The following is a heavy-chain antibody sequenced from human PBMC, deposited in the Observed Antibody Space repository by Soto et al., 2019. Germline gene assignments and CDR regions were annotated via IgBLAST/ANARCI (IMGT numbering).Heavy chain of an antibody. CDR2: MYHSGST. J-gene: IGHJ4*02. V-gene: IGHV4-38-2*02. CDR1: GYSISSGYY. Sequence: PSETLSLTCAVSGYSISSGYYWGGIRQPPGKGLEWIGSMYHSGSTYYNPSLKSRVTISVDTSKNQFSLKLSSVTAADTAVYYCARDHFGYCSSTTCYSWNYWGQGILVTVSS. D-gene: IGHD2-2*01. CDR3: ARDHFGYCSSTTCYSWNY.